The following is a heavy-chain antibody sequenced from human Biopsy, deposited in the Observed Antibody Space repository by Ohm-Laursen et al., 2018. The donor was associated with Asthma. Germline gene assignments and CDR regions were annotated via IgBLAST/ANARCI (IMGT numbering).Heavy chain of an antibody. CDR1: GFTVSRDY. D-gene: IGHD6-19*01. CDR2: IYSSGTS. V-gene: IGHV3-53*01. CDR3: ARGYSSGWSQYYFDY. Sequence: SLRLSCAASGFTVSRDYMFWVRQAPGKGLEWVSVIYSSGTSHTADSVRGRFTISRDYSKNTLYLQMHSLRAEDTAVYYCARGYSSGWSQYYFDYWGQGTLVTVSS. J-gene: IGHJ4*02.